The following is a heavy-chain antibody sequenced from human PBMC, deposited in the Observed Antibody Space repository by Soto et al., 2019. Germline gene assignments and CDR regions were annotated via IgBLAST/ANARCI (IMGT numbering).Heavy chain of an antibody. J-gene: IGHJ3*02. D-gene: IGHD2-2*01. CDR2: INHSGST. CDR1: GGSFSGYY. V-gene: IGHV4-34*01. Sequence: SETLSLTCAVYGGSFSGYYWSWIRQPPGKGLEWIGEINHSGSTNYNPSLKSRVTISVDTSKNQFSLKLSSVTAADTAVYYCARGGPRDVVVPAAMQGAFDIWGQGTMVTVSS. CDR3: ARGGPRDVVVPAAMQGAFDI.